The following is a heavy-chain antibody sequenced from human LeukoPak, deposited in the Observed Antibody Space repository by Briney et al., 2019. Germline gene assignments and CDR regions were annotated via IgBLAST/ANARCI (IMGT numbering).Heavy chain of an antibody. J-gene: IGHJ2*01. D-gene: IGHD5-18*01. CDR2: IYTSGST. V-gene: IGHV4-4*07. CDR3: ARDLYSYGYNWYFDF. CDR1: GGSISSYY. Sequence: SETLSLTCTVSGGSISSYYWSWIRQPAGKGLEWIGRIYTSGSTNYNPSLKSRVTMSVDTSKNQFSLKLSSVTAADTAVYYCARDLYSYGYNWYFDFWGRGTLVTVSS.